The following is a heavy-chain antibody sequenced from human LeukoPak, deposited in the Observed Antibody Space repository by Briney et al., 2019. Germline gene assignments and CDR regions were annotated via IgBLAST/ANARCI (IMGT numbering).Heavy chain of an antibody. V-gene: IGHV3-21*01. CDR1: GLTFKSYD. CDR2: ISTSGTYT. D-gene: IGHD2-8*02. CDR3: ATGGYWGY. J-gene: IGHJ4*02. Sequence: PGGSLRLSCAASGLTFKSYDMNWVRQAPGKGLEWVSSISTSGTYTYYADSVKGRFTISRDNAKNSLFLLMNSLRVEDAAVYYCATGGYWGYWGQGTLVTVSS.